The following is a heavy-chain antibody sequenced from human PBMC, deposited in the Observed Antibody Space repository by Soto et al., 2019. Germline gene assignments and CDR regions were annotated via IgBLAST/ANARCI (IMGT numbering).Heavy chain of an antibody. Sequence: PGGSLRLSCAASGFTFSSYGMHWVRQAPGKGLEWVALISTNGNNKFYADSVKGRFTISRDQSKNTIYLQMNSLRPEDTAVYYCARVSLIGSGWTADYWGQGTLVTVSS. CDR2: ISTNGNNK. CDR3: ARVSLIGSGWTADY. J-gene: IGHJ4*02. D-gene: IGHD6-19*01. CDR1: GFTFSSYG. V-gene: IGHV3-30*03.